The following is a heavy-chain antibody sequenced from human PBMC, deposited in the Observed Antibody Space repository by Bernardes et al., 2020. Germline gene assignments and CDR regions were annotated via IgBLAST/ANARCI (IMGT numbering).Heavy chain of an antibody. D-gene: IGHD3-3*01. Sequence: SETLSLTCTVSGGSISSGGYYWSWIRQHPGKGLEWIGYIYYSGSTYYNPSLKSRVTISVDTSKNQFSLKLSSVTAADTAVYYCARGLLEWYNIDYWGQGTLVTVSS. J-gene: IGHJ4*02. CDR1: GGSISSGGYY. CDR2: IYYSGST. CDR3: ARGLLEWYNIDY. V-gene: IGHV4-31*03.